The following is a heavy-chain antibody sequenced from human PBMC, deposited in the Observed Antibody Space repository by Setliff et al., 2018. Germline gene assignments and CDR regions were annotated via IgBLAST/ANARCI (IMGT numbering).Heavy chain of an antibody. CDR2: IKGQTDGGTT. V-gene: IGHV3-15*01. D-gene: IGHD1-26*01. J-gene: IGHJ4*02. CDR1: ELIFSHTW. CDR3: ARDGVLVGTTTLYDY. Sequence: GGSLRLSCAAPELIFSHTWMNWVRQAPGKGLEWVGRIKGQTDGGTTDCAAPVKGRSTISRDDSKNSLYLQMNSLKTEDTAVYYCARDGVLVGTTTLYDYWGQGTLVT.